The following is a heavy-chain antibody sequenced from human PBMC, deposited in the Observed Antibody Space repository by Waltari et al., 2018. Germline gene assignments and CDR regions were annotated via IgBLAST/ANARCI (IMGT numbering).Heavy chain of an antibody. CDR1: GDSISNNNYY. D-gene: IGHD6-19*01. J-gene: IGHJ3*02. CDR2: IHYIVDT. Sequence: QLQLQESGPGLVEPSETLSLTCTASGDSISNNNYYWGWIRQPRGTGLQWIGSIHYIVDTYHSSSLKSRLIISVDTSNNQVSLRLTAVTAADTAIYFCARNQRGWFDAFDIWGQGTAVTVSS. V-gene: IGHV4-39*07. CDR3: ARNQRGWFDAFDI.